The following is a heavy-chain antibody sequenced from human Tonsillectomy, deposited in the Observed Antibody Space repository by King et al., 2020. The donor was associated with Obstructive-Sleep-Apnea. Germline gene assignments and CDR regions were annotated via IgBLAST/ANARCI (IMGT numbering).Heavy chain of an antibody. CDR1: GFTFDDYA. V-gene: IGHV3-9*01. Sequence: VQLVESGGGLVQPGRSLRLSCAASGFTFDDYAMHWVRQAPGKGLEWVSGSSWNSGSIGYADSVKGRFTISRDNAKNSLYLQMNSLRAEDTALYYCAKDIGLSPYYYYYGMDVWGQGTTVTVSS. CDR2: SSWNSGSI. CDR3: AKDIGLSPYYYYYGMDV. J-gene: IGHJ6*02.